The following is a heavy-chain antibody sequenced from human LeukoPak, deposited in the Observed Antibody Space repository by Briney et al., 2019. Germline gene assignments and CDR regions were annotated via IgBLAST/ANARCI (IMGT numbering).Heavy chain of an antibody. CDR2: ISYDGSNK. V-gene: IGHV3-30-3*01. D-gene: IGHD2-21*02. CDR3: ARDPLHIVVVTASHVFDY. J-gene: IGHJ4*02. Sequence: QPGRSLRLSCAASGFTFSSYAMHWVRQAPGKGLEWVAVISYDGSNKYYADSVKGRFTISRDNSKNTLYLQMNSLRAEDTAVYYCARDPLHIVVVTASHVFDYWGQGTLVTVSS. CDR1: GFTFSSYA.